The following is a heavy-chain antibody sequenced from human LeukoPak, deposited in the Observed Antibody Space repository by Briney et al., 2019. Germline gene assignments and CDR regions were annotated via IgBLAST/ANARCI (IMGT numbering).Heavy chain of an antibody. CDR2: ISAYNGNT. V-gene: IGHV1-18*01. CDR3: ARDQNYDILTGLGY. D-gene: IGHD3-9*01. J-gene: IGHJ4*02. Sequence: ASVKVSCKASVYTFTSYGISWVRQAPGQGLEWMGWISAYNGNTDYAQNLQGRVTMTTDTSTSTAFMDLRGLTSDDTAVYYCARDQNYDILTGLGYWGQGTLVTVSS. CDR1: VYTFTSYG.